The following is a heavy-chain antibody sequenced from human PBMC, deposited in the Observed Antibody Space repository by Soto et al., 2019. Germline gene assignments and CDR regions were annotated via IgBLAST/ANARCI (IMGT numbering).Heavy chain of an antibody. CDR1: GYTFTIYG. CDR2: IYASNSET. D-gene: IGHD3-22*01. V-gene: IGHV5-51*01. CDR3: ARKAYHYDTYSFGY. Sequence: PVESLSSSCKAYGYTFTIYGIGWVLQMPGKGLEWMGIIYASNSETRFSPSFQGQVTLSADKSIFTAYLQWSSLKASDTAIYYCARKAYHYDTYSFGYWGQGTMVTVSS. J-gene: IGHJ4*02.